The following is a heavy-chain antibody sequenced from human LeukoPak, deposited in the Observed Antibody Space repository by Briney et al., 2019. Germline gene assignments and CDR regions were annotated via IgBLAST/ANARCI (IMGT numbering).Heavy chain of an antibody. CDR1: GGTFSSYA. CDR3: ARATVDTAMVTA. J-gene: IGHJ4*02. D-gene: IGHD5-18*01. Sequence: SVKVSCKASGGTFSSYAISWVRQAPGQGLEWMGRIIPIFGIANYAQEFQGRVTITADKSTSTAYMELSSLRSEDTAVYYCARATVDTAMVTAWGQGTLVTVSS. V-gene: IGHV1-69*04. CDR2: IIPIFGIA.